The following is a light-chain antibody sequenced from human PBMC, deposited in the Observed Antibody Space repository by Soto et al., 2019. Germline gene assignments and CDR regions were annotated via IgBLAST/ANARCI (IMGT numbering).Light chain of an antibody. J-gene: IGLJ2*01. CDR3: QTRGTDTV. CDR2: LNIDGSH. CDR1: SGHSTYA. V-gene: IGLV4-69*02. Sequence: QLVLTQPPSASASLGGSVRLTCTLSSGHSTYAVAWHQQRPEKGLRYLMRLNIDGSHTKGDGIPDRFSGSSSGTDRYLTISSLQPEDEADYYCQTRGTDTVFGGGTKLTVL.